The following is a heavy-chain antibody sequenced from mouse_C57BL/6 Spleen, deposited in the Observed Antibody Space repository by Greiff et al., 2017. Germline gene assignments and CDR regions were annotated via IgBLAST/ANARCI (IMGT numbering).Heavy chain of an antibody. CDR2: IDPSDSET. D-gene: IGHD1-1*01. CDR3: ARHYYGSSFAMDY. J-gene: IGHJ4*01. V-gene: IGHV1-52*01. Sequence: QVQLQQPGAELVRPGSSVKLSCKASGYTFTSYWMHWVKQRPIQGLEWIGNIDPSDSETHYNQKFKDKATLTVDKSSSTAYMQLSSLTSEDSAVDYCARHYYGSSFAMDYWGQGTSVTVAS. CDR1: GYTFTSYW.